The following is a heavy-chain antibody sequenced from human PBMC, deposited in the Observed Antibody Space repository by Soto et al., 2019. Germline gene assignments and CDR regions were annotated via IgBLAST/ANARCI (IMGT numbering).Heavy chain of an antibody. CDR3: AREIIPLTTDWYFDL. CDR1: GGSISGGVYY. Sequence: QVQLQESGPGLVKPSQTLSLTCTVSGGSISGGVYYWSWIRQPPGKGLEWIGYIFDSGSTYYNPSLKIRVTISVDTSKNQFSLGLSSVTAADTAVYYCAREIIPLTTDWYFDLWGRGTLVTVSS. CDR2: IFDSGST. D-gene: IGHD4-17*01. V-gene: IGHV4-30-4*01. J-gene: IGHJ2*01.